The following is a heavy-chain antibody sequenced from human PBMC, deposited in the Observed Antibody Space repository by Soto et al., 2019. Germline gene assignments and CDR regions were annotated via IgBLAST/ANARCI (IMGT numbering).Heavy chain of an antibody. D-gene: IGHD1-7*01. J-gene: IGHJ4*02. Sequence: SPTLPLTCAISGDSVSSNSAAWNWIRQSPSRGLEWLGRTYYRYKWYNDYAVSVKSRITINPDTSKNQFSLQLNSVTPEDTAVSYCARTITGTTPIGYWGQGTLVTVSS. V-gene: IGHV6-1*01. CDR1: GDSVSSNSAA. CDR3: ARTITGTTPIGY. CDR2: TYYRYKWYN.